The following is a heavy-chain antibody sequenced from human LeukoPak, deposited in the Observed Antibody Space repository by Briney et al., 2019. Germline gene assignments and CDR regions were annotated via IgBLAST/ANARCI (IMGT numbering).Heavy chain of an antibody. CDR1: GYTFTGYY. CDR3: ARDVCGGDCYSYYYYYMDV. D-gene: IGHD2-21*01. V-gene: IGHV1-2*02. Sequence: ASVTVSFKASGYTFTGYYMHWVRQAPGQGLEWMGWINPNSGGTNYAQKFQGRVTMTRDTPISTAYMELSRLRSDDTAVYYCARDVCGGDCYSYYYYYMDVWGKGTTVTVSS. J-gene: IGHJ6*03. CDR2: INPNSGGT.